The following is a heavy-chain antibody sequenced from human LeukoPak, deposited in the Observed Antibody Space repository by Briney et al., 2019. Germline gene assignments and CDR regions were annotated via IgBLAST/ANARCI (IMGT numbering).Heavy chain of an antibody. V-gene: IGHV1-18*01. Sequence: ASVKVSCKASGYTFISYGISWVRQAPGQGLEWMGWISAYNGHTFYGQKLQGRVTVTTDTSTSTAYMELRSLRSDDTAVYFCARDLSSNWGYDYYYGMDVWGQGTTVTVSS. D-gene: IGHD7-27*01. CDR2: ISAYNGHT. CDR1: GYTFISYG. CDR3: ARDLSSNWGYDYYYGMDV. J-gene: IGHJ6*02.